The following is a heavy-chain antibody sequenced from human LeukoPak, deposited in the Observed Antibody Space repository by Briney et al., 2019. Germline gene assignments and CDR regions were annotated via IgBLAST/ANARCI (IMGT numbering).Heavy chain of an antibody. J-gene: IGHJ4*02. CDR3: ARAYGSGSYPL. CDR2: IYYSGST. V-gene: IGHV4-39*07. D-gene: IGHD3-10*01. Sequence: PSETLSLTCTVSGGSISSSSYYWGWIRQPPGKGLEWIGSIYYSGSTYYNPSLKSRVTISVDTSKNQFSLKLSSVTAADTAVYYCARAYGSGSYPLWGQGTLVTVSS. CDR1: GGSISSSSYY.